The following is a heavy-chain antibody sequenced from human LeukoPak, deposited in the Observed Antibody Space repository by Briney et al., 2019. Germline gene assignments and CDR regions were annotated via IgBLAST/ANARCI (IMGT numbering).Heavy chain of an antibody. J-gene: IGHJ3*02. CDR3: ARQGYDILTGYINAFDI. V-gene: IGHV4-59*08. D-gene: IGHD3-9*01. CDR2: ISYSGST. Sequence: SETLSLTCTVSGGSISSYYWSWIRQPPGKGLEWIGYISYSGSTNYNPSLKSRVTISIDTSKNQFSLKLRSVTAADTAIYYCARQGYDILTGYINAFDIWGQGTMVTVSS. CDR1: GGSISSYY.